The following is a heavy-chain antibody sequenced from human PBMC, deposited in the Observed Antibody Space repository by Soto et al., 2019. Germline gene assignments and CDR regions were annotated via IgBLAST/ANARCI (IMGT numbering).Heavy chain of an antibody. CDR1: GYTFTSYG. CDR3: ARRPPVAGNSWFDP. CDR2: ISAYNGNT. Sequence: ASVKVSCKASGYTFTSYGISWVRQAPGQGLEWLGWISAYNGNTNYAQKLQGRVTMTTDTSTSTAYMELRSLRSDDTAVYYCARRPPVAGNSWFDPWGQGTLVTVSS. J-gene: IGHJ5*02. D-gene: IGHD6-19*01. V-gene: IGHV1-18*01.